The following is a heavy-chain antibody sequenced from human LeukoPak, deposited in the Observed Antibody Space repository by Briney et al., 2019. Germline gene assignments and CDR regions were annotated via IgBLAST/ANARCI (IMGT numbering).Heavy chain of an antibody. CDR1: GGSFSGYY. CDR2: IHHSGST. D-gene: IGHD5-24*01. Sequence: PSETLPLTCAVYGGSFSGYYWSWIRQPPGKGLECIGEIHHSGSTNYDPSLKSRVTLSVDTSKNQFSLKLSSVTAADTAVYYCARSRGWLQSHPLGYWGQGTLVTVSS. V-gene: IGHV4-34*01. CDR3: ARSRGWLQSHPLGY. J-gene: IGHJ4*02.